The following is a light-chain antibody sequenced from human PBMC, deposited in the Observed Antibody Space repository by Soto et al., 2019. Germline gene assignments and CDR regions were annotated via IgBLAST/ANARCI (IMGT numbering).Light chain of an antibody. CDR1: QSVRSS. CDR3: QQYNNWPQT. CDR2: DAS. Sequence: VGMTHSPPTLSVSRRETATLSCRASQSVRSSLPWYQHKPDQTPRLLIYDASTRSTAFPPRLSGSGSGTGFTLTLGSLQSEDFAVYYCQQYNNWPQTFGEGT. J-gene: IGKJ1*01. V-gene: IGKV3-15*01.